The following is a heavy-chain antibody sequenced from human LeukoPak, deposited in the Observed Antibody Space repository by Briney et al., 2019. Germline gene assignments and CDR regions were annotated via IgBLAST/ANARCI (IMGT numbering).Heavy chain of an antibody. Sequence: ASVKVSCKASGYTFTSYAMHWVRQAPGQRLEWMGWINAGNGNTKYSQKFQGRVTITRDTSTSTAYMELSSLRSEDTAVYYCARSYSSSSNWFDPWGQGTLVTVSS. CDR2: INAGNGNT. V-gene: IGHV1-3*01. D-gene: IGHD6-13*01. J-gene: IGHJ5*02. CDR3: ARSYSSSSNWFDP. CDR1: GYTFTSYA.